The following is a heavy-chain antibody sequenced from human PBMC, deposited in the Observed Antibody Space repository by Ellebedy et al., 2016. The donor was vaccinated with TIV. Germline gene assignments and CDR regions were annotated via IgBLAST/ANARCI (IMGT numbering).Heavy chain of an antibody. CDR1: GGSIGNYY. V-gene: IGHV4-59*01. D-gene: IGHD3-22*01. J-gene: IGHJ3*01. CDR3: ARDTYYYDSSGSWGDDFDV. CDR2: IDHSGNT. Sequence: GSLRLSCTVSGGSIGNYYWSWVRQPPGKGLEWIGHIDHSGNTNYNPSLKSRVIVSVDTSKNQFSLKLSSVTAADTAVYYCARDTYYYDSSGSWGDDFDVWGQGTMVTVSS.